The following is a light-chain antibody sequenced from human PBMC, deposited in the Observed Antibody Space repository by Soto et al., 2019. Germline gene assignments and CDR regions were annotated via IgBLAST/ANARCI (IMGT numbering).Light chain of an antibody. CDR1: QGISSF. CDR2: GAS. CDR3: QHLNTYPLT. V-gene: IGKV1-9*01. Sequence: DIQLTQSPSFLSASVGGRVTITCRASQGISSFLAWYQQKPGKAPNLLISGASTLRTGVPSRFSGSGSGTEFTLTISSLQPEDFATYYCQHLNTYPLTFGGGTKVEI. J-gene: IGKJ4*01.